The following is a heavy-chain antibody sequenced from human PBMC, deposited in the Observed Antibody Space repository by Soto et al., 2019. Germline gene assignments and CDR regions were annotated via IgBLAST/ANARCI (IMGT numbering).Heavy chain of an antibody. J-gene: IGHJ4*02. V-gene: IGHV4-30-4*01. D-gene: IGHD3-22*01. CDR2: TSFSGYT. CDR3: VRGGNPYHYATSGPGTFDK. Sequence: QVQLQESGPGLVKPSQTLSLTCTVSGDSVSDGDSYWSWIRQPPGKALEWIGYTSFSGYTYYSPSLKCRVTISVDMSKSQFSLRLTSVTAADTAVYYCVRGGNPYHYATSGPGTFDKWGQGTLVSVSS. CDR1: GDSVSDGDSY.